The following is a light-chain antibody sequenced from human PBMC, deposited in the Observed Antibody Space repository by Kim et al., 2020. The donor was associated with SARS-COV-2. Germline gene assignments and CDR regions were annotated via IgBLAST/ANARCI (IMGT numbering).Light chain of an antibody. V-gene: IGKV4-1*01. CDR3: QQYYSTEYS. CDR1: QCVLNPSNNKKY. CDR2: WAS. J-gene: IGKJ2*03. Sequence: RATINCKPSQCVLNPSNNKKYLAWFQQKPGQPPKVLLYWASTRESGVPDRFSGSGSGTDFSLTISSLQAEDVAVYYCQQYYSTEYSFGQGTKLEI.